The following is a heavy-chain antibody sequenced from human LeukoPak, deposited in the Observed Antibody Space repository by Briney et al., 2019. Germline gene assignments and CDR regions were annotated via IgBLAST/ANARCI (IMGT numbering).Heavy chain of an antibody. CDR2: IIPIFGTA. Sequence: SVKVSCKASGGTFSSYAISWVRQAPGQGLEWMGGIIPIFGTANYAQKFQGRVTITADESTSTAHMELSSLRSEDTAVYYCARAGGGRYCSGGSCYGYWGQGTLVTVSS. V-gene: IGHV1-69*13. D-gene: IGHD2-15*01. CDR1: GGTFSSYA. CDR3: ARAGGGRYCSGGSCYGY. J-gene: IGHJ4*02.